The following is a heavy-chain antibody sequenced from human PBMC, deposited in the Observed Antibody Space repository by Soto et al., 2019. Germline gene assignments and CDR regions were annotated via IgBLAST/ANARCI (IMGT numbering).Heavy chain of an antibody. V-gene: IGHV3-74*01. D-gene: IGHD4-17*01. CDR2: INGDGIST. CDR1: GFTFRSYW. J-gene: IGHJ6*02. CDR3: TRHRATYGDYTYYYGMDV. Sequence: GGSLRLSCAASGFTFRSYWMHWVRQAPGKGLVWVSHINGDGISTSYADSVKGRFTISRDDSKNTAYLQMNSLKTEDTAVYYCTRHRATYGDYTYYYGMDVWGQGTTVTVSS.